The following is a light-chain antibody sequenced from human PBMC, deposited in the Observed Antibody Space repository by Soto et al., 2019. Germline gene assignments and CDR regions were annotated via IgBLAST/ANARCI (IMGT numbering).Light chain of an antibody. CDR2: DVT. Sequence: QSALTQPASVSGTPGQSITLSCTGTSSDVGGYNYVSWYQQHPGKAPKLLIYDVTNRPSGVSNRFSGSKSGNTASLTISGLQAEDEADYYCSSYRSSSPVYAFGPGTKLTVL. V-gene: IGLV2-14*03. CDR1: SSDVGGYNY. CDR3: SSYRSSSPVYA. J-gene: IGLJ1*01.